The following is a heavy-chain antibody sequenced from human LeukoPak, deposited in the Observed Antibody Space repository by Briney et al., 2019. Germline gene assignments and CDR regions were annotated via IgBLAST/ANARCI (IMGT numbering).Heavy chain of an antibody. CDR3: AKEDSSGYYYLDY. Sequence: PGGSLRLSCAASGFTFSSYGMHWVRQAPGKGLEWVAVISYDGSSKYYADSVKGRFTISRDNSKNTLYLQTNSLRAEDTAVYYCAKEDSSGYYYLDYWGQGTLVTVSS. CDR2: ISYDGSSK. J-gene: IGHJ4*02. CDR1: GFTFSSYG. D-gene: IGHD3-22*01. V-gene: IGHV3-30*18.